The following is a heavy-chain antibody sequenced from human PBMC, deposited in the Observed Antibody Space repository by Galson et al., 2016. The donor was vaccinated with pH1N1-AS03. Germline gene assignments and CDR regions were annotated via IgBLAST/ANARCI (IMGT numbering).Heavy chain of an antibody. CDR2: INQYGNVT. D-gene: IGHD6-13*01. CDR1: GFTLSSYW. V-gene: IGHV3-7*04. CDR3: VRAVATAGSF. J-gene: IGHJ4*02. Sequence: SLRLSCAASGFTLSSYWMNWVRQAPGKGLEWVANINQYGNVTYYVDSVKGRFTVSRDNATNSVHLQMNSLRAEDTAVYYCVRAVATAGSFWGQGTLVVVSS.